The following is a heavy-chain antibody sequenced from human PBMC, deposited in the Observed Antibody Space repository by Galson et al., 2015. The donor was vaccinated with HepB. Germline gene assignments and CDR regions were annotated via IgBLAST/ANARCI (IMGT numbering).Heavy chain of an antibody. Sequence: ETLSLTCSVSGGSITSSNYYWGWIRQPPGKGLEWIGSIYYSGRTYYSPSLKSRVSISVDTSKNRFSLKLSSVSAADTAVYYCARDQYKWNEGARSHFYYGMDVWGQGTTVTVSS. J-gene: IGHJ6*02. CDR1: GGSITSSNYY. CDR3: ARDQYKWNEGARSHFYYGMDV. V-gene: IGHV4-39*07. D-gene: IGHD1-20*01. CDR2: IYYSGRT.